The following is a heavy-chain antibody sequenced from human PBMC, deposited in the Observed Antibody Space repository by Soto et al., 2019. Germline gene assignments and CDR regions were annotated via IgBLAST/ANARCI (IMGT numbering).Heavy chain of an antibody. J-gene: IGHJ4*02. CDR3: TRDRLFGY. CDR1: GDTFTSSA. V-gene: IGHV1-3*01. Sequence: VAPMKISCTASGDTFTSSAMDWAREAPGQRLEWIGWINAGNGNTKYSQKFQGRVTITRDTSASPAYIELSSLRSADPPVYYCTRDRLFGYSGQGTLVTASS. CDR2: INAGNGNT.